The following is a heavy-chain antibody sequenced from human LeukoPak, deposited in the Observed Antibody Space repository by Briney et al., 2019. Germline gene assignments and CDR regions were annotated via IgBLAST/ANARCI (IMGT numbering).Heavy chain of an antibody. CDR1: GFTFSSYW. D-gene: IGHD2-15*01. Sequence: GGSLRLSCAASGFTFSSYWMNWARQAPGKGLEWVASINHNGNVNYYVDSVKGRFTISRDNAKNSLYLQMSNLRAEDTAVYFCARGGGSDVWGQGATVTVSS. CDR2: INHNGNVN. J-gene: IGHJ6*02. CDR3: ARGGGSDV. V-gene: IGHV3-7*03.